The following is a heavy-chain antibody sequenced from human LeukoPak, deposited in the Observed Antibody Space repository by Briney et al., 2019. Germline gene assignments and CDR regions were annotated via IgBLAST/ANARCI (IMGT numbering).Heavy chain of an antibody. CDR2: INHSGST. CDR1: GGSFSGYY. Sequence: SETLSLTCAVCGGSFSGYYWSWIRQPPGKGLEWIGEINHSGSTNYNPSLKSRVTISVDTSKNQFSLKLSSVTAADTAVYYCARGLITIFGVVTDGWFDPWGQGTLVTVSS. D-gene: IGHD3-3*01. CDR3: ARGLITIFGVVTDGWFDP. V-gene: IGHV4-34*01. J-gene: IGHJ5*02.